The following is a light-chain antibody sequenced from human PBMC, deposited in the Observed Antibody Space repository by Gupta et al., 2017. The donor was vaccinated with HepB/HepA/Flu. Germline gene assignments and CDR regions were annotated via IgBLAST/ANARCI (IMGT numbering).Light chain of an antibody. CDR3: QHYVTPV. J-gene: IGKJ4*01. CDR1: QRISNW. Sequence: DIQMTQSPSTLSDSVGDRVTLTCRASQRISNWLAWYQQQPGKAPMLLIYKASTLESGVPSRFSSSGSGTDFTLTITGLHPDVFATYFCQHYVTPVFGGGTKVDIK. V-gene: IGKV1-5*03. CDR2: KAS.